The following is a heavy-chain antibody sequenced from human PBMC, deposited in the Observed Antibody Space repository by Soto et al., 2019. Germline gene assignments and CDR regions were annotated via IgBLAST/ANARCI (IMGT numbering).Heavy chain of an antibody. CDR3: ARVRVTMVRGVITSHWFDP. D-gene: IGHD3-10*01. Sequence: SSETLSLTCAVYGGSFSGYYWSWIRQPPGKGLEWIGEINHSGSTNYNPSLKSRVTISVDTSKNQFSLKLSSVTAADTAVYYCARVRVTMVRGVITSHWFDPWGQGTLVTVSS. CDR2: INHSGST. J-gene: IGHJ5*02. CDR1: GGSFSGYY. V-gene: IGHV4-34*01.